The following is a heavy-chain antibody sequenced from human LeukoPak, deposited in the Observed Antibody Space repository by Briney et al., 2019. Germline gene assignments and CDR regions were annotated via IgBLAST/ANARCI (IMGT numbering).Heavy chain of an antibody. D-gene: IGHD3-16*01. V-gene: IGHV3-21*01. J-gene: IGHJ4*02. CDR1: GVSFSSYS. Sequence: PAESLTLSCAASGVSFSSYSQNWVRQPPGKGLEWVSSISRSRSYIDYSDSLQGRFTISRDNAKNSLYLQMTSLRAEETAVYYCARMCGRVMYDYWGQGTLVTVSS. CDR3: ARMCGRVMYDY. CDR2: ISRSRSYI.